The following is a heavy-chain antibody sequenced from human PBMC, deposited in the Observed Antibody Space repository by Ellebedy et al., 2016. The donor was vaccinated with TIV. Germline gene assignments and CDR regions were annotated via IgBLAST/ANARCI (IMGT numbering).Heavy chain of an antibody. V-gene: IGHV4-59*08. CDR1: GSSIADYY. CDR2: VYYPIGST. CDR3: ARHIVVPTPGFDY. J-gene: IGHJ4*02. Sequence: SETLSLTCTVSGSSIADYYWTWIRQPPGKGLEWVGYVYYPIGSTNYSPSLKSRVTIAVDTSKNQFSLNLNSVTAADTAVYYCARHIVVPTPGFDYWGQGTPVTVSS. D-gene: IGHD1-26*01.